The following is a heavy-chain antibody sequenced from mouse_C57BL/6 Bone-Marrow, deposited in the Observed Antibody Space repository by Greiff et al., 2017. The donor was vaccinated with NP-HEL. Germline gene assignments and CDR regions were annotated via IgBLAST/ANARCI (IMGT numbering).Heavy chain of an antibody. CDR1: GYTFTSYW. Sequence: QVQLQQPGAELVKPGASVKMSCKASGYTFTSYWITWVKQRPGQGLEWIGDIYPGSGSTNYNEKFKSKATLTVDSSSSTAYKQLSSQTSEGSAVYYCARDSSGYGYWGQGTTLTVSS. D-gene: IGHD3-2*02. CDR3: ARDSSGYGY. V-gene: IGHV1-55*01. J-gene: IGHJ2*01. CDR2: IYPGSGST.